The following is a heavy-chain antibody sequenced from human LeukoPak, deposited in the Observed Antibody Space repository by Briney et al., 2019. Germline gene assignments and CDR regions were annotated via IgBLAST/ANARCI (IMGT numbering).Heavy chain of an antibody. CDR3: ARVAGNCGGDCYRLVY. D-gene: IGHD2-21*01. CDR2: MNPNSGNT. CDR1: GYTFTTYD. Sequence: ASVNVSCKASGYTFTTYDINWVRQATGHGLEWMAWMNPNSGNTGYAQKFQGRVTMTRNTSISTAYMELSSLRSEDTAVYYCARVAGNCGGDCYRLVYWGQGTLVTVSS. J-gene: IGHJ4*02. V-gene: IGHV1-8*01.